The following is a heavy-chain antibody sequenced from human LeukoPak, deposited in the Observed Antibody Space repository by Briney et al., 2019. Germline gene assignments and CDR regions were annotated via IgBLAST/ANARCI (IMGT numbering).Heavy chain of an antibody. D-gene: IGHD5-18*01. Sequence: PGRSLRLSCAASGFTFDDYAMHWVRQAPGKGLEWVSGISWNSGSIGYADSVKGRFTISRDNAKNSLYLQMNSLRAEDMALYYCAKEIAAMVSDGNWFDPWGQGTLVTVSS. CDR2: ISWNSGSI. J-gene: IGHJ5*02. CDR1: GFTFDDYA. CDR3: AKEIAAMVSDGNWFDP. V-gene: IGHV3-9*03.